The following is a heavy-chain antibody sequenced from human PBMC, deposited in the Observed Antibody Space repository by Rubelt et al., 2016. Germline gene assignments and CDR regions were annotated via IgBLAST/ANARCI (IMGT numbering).Heavy chain of an antibody. CDR3: ARDLYDSSGYFGY. J-gene: IGHJ4*02. Sequence: VGCGGGLVQPGGSLRLSCAASGFTVSSNYMSWVRQAPGKGLEWVSVIYSGGSTYYADSVKGRFTISRDNSKNTLYLQMNSLRAEDTAVYYCARDLYDSSGYFGYWGQGTLVTVSS. V-gene: IGHV3-66*01. CDR1: GFTVSSNY. CDR2: IYSGGST. D-gene: IGHD3-22*01.